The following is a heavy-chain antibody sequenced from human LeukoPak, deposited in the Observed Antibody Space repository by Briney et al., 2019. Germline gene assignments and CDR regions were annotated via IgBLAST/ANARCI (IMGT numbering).Heavy chain of an antibody. CDR1: RFTFSSYS. CDR2: ISSSSSTI. J-gene: IGHJ6*02. Sequence: GGSLRLSCAASRFTFSSYSMNWVRQAPGKGLEWVSYISSSSSTIYYADSVKGRFTISRDNAKNSLYLQMNSLRAEDTAVYYCAREGAGLYYYGMDVWGQGTTVTVSS. CDR3: AREGAGLYYYGMDV. V-gene: IGHV3-48*01. D-gene: IGHD4/OR15-4a*01.